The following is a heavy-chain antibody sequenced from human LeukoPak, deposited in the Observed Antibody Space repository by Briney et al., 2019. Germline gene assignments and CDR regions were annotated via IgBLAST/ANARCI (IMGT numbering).Heavy chain of an antibody. CDR2: LSCGGST. CDR3: ARVASGYLFDY. CDR1: GFTVSSNY. D-gene: IGHD3-22*01. J-gene: IGHJ4*02. Sequence: GGSLRLSCAASGFTVSSNYMSWVRQTPGKGLEWVSVLSCGGSTYYADSVKGRFTISRDNSKNTLSLQMNSLRAEDTAVYYCARVASGYLFDYWGQGTLVTVSS. V-gene: IGHV3-53*01.